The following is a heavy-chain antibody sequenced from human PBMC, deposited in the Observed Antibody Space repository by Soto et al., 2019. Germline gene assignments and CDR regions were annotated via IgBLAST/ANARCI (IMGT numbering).Heavy chain of an antibody. J-gene: IGHJ4*02. CDR3: AVGWIVVGPLNY. CDR2: INHSGST. D-gene: IGHD3-22*01. V-gene: IGHV4-34*01. CDR1: GGSFSGYY. Sequence: QVQLQQWGAGLLKPSETLSLTCAVYGGSFSGYYWSWIRQPPGKGLEWIGEINHSGSTNYNPSLKSRVTISVDTSKNQFSLKLSSVTAADTAVYYCAVGWIVVGPLNYWGQGTLVTVSS.